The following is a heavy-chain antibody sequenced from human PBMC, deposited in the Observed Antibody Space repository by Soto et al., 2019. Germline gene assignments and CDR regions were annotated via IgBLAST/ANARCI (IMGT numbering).Heavy chain of an antibody. D-gene: IGHD3-22*01. CDR1: GGSISSGDYY. CDR3: ARERRAVITGYYYYYGMDV. V-gene: IGHV4-30-4*01. CDR2: IYYSGST. J-gene: IGHJ6*02. Sequence: SETLSLTCTVSGGSISSGDYYWSWIRQPPGKGLEWIGYIYYSGSTYYNPSLKSRVTISVDTSKNQFSLKLSSVTAADTVVYYCARERRAVITGYYYYYGMDVWGQGTTVTVSS.